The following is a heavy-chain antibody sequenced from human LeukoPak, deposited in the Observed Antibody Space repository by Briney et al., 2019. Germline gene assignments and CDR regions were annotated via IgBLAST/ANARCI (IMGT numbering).Heavy chain of an antibody. CDR3: ARDRRLGY. Sequence: KPSATLSLTCTVSGGSISSYYWSWIRQPPGKGLEWIGYIYYSGSTNYNPSLKSRVTISVDTSTNQFSLKLSSVTAADTAVYYCARDRRLGYWGQGTLVTVSS. V-gene: IGHV4-59*01. CDR1: GGSISSYY. CDR2: IYYSGST. J-gene: IGHJ4*02.